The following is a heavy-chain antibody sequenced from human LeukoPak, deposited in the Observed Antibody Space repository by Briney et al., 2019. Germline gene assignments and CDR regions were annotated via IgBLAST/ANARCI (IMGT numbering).Heavy chain of an antibody. CDR3: ARVGGDLDY. CDR2: IYYSGSA. D-gene: IGHD2-21*02. CDR1: GGSISSYY. V-gene: IGHV4-59*01. J-gene: IGHJ4*02. Sequence: SETLSLTCTVSGGSISSYYWSWIRQPPGKGLEWIGYIYYSGSANYNPSLKSRVTISVDTSKNQFSLRLTSVTAADTAVYYCARVGGDLDYWGQGTLVTVSS.